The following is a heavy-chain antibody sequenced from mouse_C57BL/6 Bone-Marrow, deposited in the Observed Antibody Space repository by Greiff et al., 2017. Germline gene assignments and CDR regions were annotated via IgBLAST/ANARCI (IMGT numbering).Heavy chain of an antibody. CDR2: IDPENGDT. V-gene: IGHV14-4*01. J-gene: IGHJ4*01. Sequence: VQLKQSGAELVRPGASVKLSCTASGFNIKDDYMHWVKQRPEQGLEWIGWIDPENGDTEYASKFQGKATITADTSSNTAYLQLSSLTSEDTAVYYCTLFPGAMDYWGQGTSVTVSS. D-gene: IGHD6-5*01. CDR3: TLFPGAMDY. CDR1: GFNIKDDY.